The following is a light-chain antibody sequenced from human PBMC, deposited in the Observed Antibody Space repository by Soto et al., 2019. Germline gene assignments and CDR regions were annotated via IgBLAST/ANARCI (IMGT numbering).Light chain of an antibody. V-gene: IGKV3-15*01. CDR3: KQYNNWPPIT. CDR1: ESLNHN. CDR2: GAS. Sequence: DRGMTQSPATLSACPGESNSLXCRASESLNHNFDWYQQKTGQPPRPLISGASSRAPGVLARFSGSGTGKEFTLTISSLQSEDYAVYYCKQYNNWPPITFGQGTKVDIK. J-gene: IGKJ1*01.